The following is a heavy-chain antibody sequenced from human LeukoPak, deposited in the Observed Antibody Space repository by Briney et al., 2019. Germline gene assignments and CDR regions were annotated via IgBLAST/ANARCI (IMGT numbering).Heavy chain of an antibody. V-gene: IGHV4-59*08. CDR3: ARRVVMTTVVTPRVDAFDI. J-gene: IGHJ3*02. CDR1: GGSLTGYY. Sequence: SETLSLTCTVSGGSLTGYYWSWIRQPPGKGLEWIAYVYYTGRTLYNPSLESRVTISVDTSKTQISLKLSSVTAADTAVYYCARRVVMTTVVTPRVDAFDIWGQGTMVTVSS. D-gene: IGHD4-23*01. CDR2: VYYTGRT.